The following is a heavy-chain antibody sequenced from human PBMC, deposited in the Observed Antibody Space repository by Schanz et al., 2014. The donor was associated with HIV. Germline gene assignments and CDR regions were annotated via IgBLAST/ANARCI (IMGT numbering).Heavy chain of an antibody. CDR2: IGSGGGRT. CDR3: ANEEVPNDY. V-gene: IGHV3-23*01. J-gene: IGHJ4*02. Sequence: EVPLLESGGGLAQPGGSQRLSCAASGFAFSDYAMSWVRQAPGKGLEWVSIIGSGGGRTYYADSVKSRFTISRDNSKNTVYLQMNSLRAEDTAVYYCANEEVPNDYWGQGTLVTVSS. CDR1: GFAFSDYA.